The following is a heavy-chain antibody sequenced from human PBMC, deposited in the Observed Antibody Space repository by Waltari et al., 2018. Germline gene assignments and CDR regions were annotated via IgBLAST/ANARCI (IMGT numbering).Heavy chain of an antibody. J-gene: IGHJ4*02. CDR3: ARDTSGSSEGDY. CDR2: IYSGGST. CDR1: GFTVSSNY. Sequence: EVQLVESGGGLIQPGGSLRLSCAASGFTVSSNYMSWVRQAPGKGLEWVSVIYSGGSTYYADFVKGRFTISRDNSKNTLYLQMNSLRAEDTAVYYCARDTSGSSEGDYWGQGTLVTVSS. D-gene: IGHD6-6*01. V-gene: IGHV3-53*01.